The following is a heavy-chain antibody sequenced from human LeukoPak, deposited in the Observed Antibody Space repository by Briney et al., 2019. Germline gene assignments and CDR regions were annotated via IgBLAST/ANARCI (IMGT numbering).Heavy chain of an antibody. J-gene: IGHJ4*02. Sequence: GSAKVSCKASGYTFIRYYMHWVRQAPGQGLEWMGIINPSGGSTSYAQKFQGRVTMTRDTSTSTVYMELSRLRSEDTAVYYCARGGYGDRIDYWGQGTLVSVSS. V-gene: IGHV1-46*01. CDR1: GYTFIRYY. D-gene: IGHD4-17*01. CDR3: ARGGYGDRIDY. CDR2: INPSGGST.